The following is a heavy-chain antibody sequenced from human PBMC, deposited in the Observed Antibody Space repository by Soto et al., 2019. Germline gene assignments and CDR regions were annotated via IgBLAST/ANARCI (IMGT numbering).Heavy chain of an antibody. CDR1: GFTFSDYA. J-gene: IGHJ4*02. CDR3: AKVSGGYRPYYFDF. Sequence: EVQLLDSGGGLVQPGGSLRLSCAASGFTFSDYAMSWVRQPPRKGLDWISAIGGGGITTYYADSVKGRFTISRDNSKNILYLEMNSLTVDDTAVYYCAKVSGGYRPYYFDFWGQGTPVTVSS. D-gene: IGHD3-22*01. CDR2: IGGGGITT. V-gene: IGHV3-23*01.